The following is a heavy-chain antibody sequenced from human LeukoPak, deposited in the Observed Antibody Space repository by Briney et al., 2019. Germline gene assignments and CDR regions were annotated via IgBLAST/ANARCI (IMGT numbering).Heavy chain of an antibody. CDR2: VYYSGIT. J-gene: IGHJ4*02. Sequence: SETLSLTCTVSGDSISSSIHYWGWIRQPPGKGLEWIGTVYYSGITYYNPSLQSRANISIDMSKNEFSLRLSSVTAADTGVYYCARHWARDIFGFWGQGTLVTVSS. D-gene: IGHD3-9*01. V-gene: IGHV4-39*01. CDR1: GDSISSSIHY. CDR3: ARHWARDIFGF.